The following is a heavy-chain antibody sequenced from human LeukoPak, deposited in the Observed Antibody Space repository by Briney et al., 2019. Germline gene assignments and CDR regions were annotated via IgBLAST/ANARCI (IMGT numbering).Heavy chain of an antibody. Sequence: GGSLRLSCAASGFTFSSYSMNWVRQAPGKGLEWVSSISSSSSYIYYADSVKGRFTVSRDNAKNSLYLQMNSLRAEDAAVYYCASRYRPDAFDIWGQGTMVTVSS. D-gene: IGHD5-12*01. J-gene: IGHJ3*02. V-gene: IGHV3-21*01. CDR2: ISSSSSYI. CDR1: GFTFSSYS. CDR3: ASRYRPDAFDI.